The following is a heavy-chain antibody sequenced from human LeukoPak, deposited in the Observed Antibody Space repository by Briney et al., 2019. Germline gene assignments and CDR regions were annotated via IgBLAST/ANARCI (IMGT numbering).Heavy chain of an antibody. D-gene: IGHD4-23*01. CDR1: VYTFNIYG. Sequence: ASVKVSCKASVYTFNIYGINWVRQAPGQGLEWMGWISGYNGNTKYAQKSQGRVTMTTDTSTSTAYMEMRSLRTDDTAVFYCARGDYGGSADYWGQGTLVTVSS. CDR3: ARGDYGGSADY. CDR2: ISGYNGNT. J-gene: IGHJ4*02. V-gene: IGHV1-18*01.